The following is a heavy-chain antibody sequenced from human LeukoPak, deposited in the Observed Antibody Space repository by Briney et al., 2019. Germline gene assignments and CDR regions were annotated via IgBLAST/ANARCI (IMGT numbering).Heavy chain of an antibody. V-gene: IGHV3-66*02. Sequence: GGSLRLSCAASGFTFSNYAMSWVRQAPGKGLEWVSLIYSDGSTDYADSVKGRFTISRDSSKNTLYLQMTSLRAEDTAVYYCARVRIGYSDYWGQGTLVAVSS. CDR2: IYSDGST. J-gene: IGHJ4*02. CDR1: GFTFSNYA. D-gene: IGHD2-15*01. CDR3: ARVRIGYSDY.